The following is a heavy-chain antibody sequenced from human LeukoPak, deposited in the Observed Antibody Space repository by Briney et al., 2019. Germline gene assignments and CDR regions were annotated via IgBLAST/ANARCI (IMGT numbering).Heavy chain of an antibody. J-gene: IGHJ3*02. Sequence: PGGSLRLSCAASGFTFSSYAMSWVRQAPGKGLEWVSAISGSGGSTYYADSVKGRFTISRDNSKNTLYLQMNSPRAEDTAVYYCAKGYCSSTSCLDAFDIWGQGTVVTVSS. V-gene: IGHV3-23*01. CDR3: AKGYCSSTSCLDAFDI. CDR2: ISGSGGST. CDR1: GFTFSSYA. D-gene: IGHD2-2*01.